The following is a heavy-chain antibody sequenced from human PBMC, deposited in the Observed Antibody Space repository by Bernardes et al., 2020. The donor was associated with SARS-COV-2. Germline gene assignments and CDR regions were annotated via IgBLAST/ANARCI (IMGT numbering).Heavy chain of an antibody. Sequence: GGSLRLSCAASGFTFSSYAMSWVRQAPGKGLEWVSAISGSGGSTYYADSVKGRFTISRDNSKNTLYLQMNSLRAEDTAVYYCVKDTTRYDILTGCDYWGQGTLVTVSS. D-gene: IGHD3-9*01. V-gene: IGHV3-23*01. J-gene: IGHJ4*02. CDR3: VKDTTRYDILTGCDY. CDR1: GFTFSSYA. CDR2: ISGSGGST.